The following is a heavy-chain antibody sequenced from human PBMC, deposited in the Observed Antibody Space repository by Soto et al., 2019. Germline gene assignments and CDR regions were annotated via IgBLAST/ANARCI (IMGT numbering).Heavy chain of an antibody. D-gene: IGHD6-13*01. CDR1: GGSISSGGYY. V-gene: IGHV4-31*03. J-gene: IGHJ5*02. CDR2: IYYSGST. Sequence: QVQLQESGPGLVKPSQTLSLTCTVSGGSISSGGYYWSWIRQHPGKGLEWIGYIYYSGSTYYNPFLKSRVTISVDMSKNQFSLKLSSVTAADTAVYYCARAKKGIAAAENWFDPWGQGTLVTVSS. CDR3: ARAKKGIAAAENWFDP.